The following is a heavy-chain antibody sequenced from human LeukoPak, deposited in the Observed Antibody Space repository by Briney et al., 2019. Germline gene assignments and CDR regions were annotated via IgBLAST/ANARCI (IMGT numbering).Heavy chain of an antibody. J-gene: IGHJ4*02. Sequence: GGSARLSYAASGFTLSRLWMRWVRQAPGKALEWVANIKQEGSEKYYSGSVKGRFTISRDNAKNSLYLQMNSLRAEDTAVYYCARSYDSRSYYFDYWGQGTLVTVSS. CDR1: GFTLSRLW. D-gene: IGHD3-22*01. CDR2: IKQEGSEK. CDR3: ARSYDSRSYYFDY. V-gene: IGHV3-7*01.